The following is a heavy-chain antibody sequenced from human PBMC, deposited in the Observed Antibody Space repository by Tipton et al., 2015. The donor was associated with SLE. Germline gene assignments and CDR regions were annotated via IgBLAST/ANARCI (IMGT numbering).Heavy chain of an antibody. D-gene: IGHD6-13*01. Sequence: SLRLSCAASGFTFSNSWMHWVRQAPGKGLVWVSRISDGSSTTYADSVKGRFTISRDNAKNTLYLQMNSLRAEDTAVYYCARTSSTWATWFAPWGQGPPVTVPS. J-gene: IGHJ5*02. CDR2: ISDGSST. CDR1: GFTFSNSW. V-gene: IGHV3-74*03. CDR3: ARTSSTWATWFAP.